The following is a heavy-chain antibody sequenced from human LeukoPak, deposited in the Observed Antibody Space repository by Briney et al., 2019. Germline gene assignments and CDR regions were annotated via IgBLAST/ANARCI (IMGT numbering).Heavy chain of an antibody. CDR3: ARSIAAAGTILFDY. D-gene: IGHD6-13*01. J-gene: IGHJ4*02. V-gene: IGHV4-30-2*01. Sequence: PSQTLSLTCTVSGGSISSGGYYWSWIRQPPGKGLEWIGYIYHSGSTYYNPSLKSRVTISVDTSKNQFSLKLSSVTAADTAVYYCARSIAAAGTILFDYWGQGTLVTVSS. CDR1: GGSISSGGYY. CDR2: IYHSGST.